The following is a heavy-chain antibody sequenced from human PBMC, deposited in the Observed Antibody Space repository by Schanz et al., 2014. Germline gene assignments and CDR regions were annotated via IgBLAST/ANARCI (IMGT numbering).Heavy chain of an antibody. Sequence: VQLVEYGGGLVQPGESLRLSCAASGYTFSDHFMDLVRQAPGKGLDWLAVISFDGRNKYHAQSVKGRFTISRDNSKNTLYLQMNSLRAEDTAVYYCAKIWKGHPIEVRPGWSDGMDVWGQGTTVTVSS. D-gene: IGHD6-6*01. CDR3: AKIWKGHPIEVRPGWSDGMDV. V-gene: IGHV3-30*18. CDR1: GYTFSDHF. J-gene: IGHJ6*02. CDR2: ISFDGRNK.